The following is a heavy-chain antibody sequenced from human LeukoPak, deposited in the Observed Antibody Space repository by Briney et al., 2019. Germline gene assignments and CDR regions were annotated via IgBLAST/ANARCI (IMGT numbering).Heavy chain of an antibody. V-gene: IGHV4-59*01. CDR3: ARVGGDILTGYYFDY. CDR1: GGSISSYY. D-gene: IGHD3-9*01. Sequence: SETLSLTCTVSGGSISSYYWSWIRQPPGKGLEWIGYIYYSGSTNYNPSLKSRVTISVDTSKNQFSLKLSSVTAADTAVYYCARVGGDILTGYYFDYWGQGTLVTVSS. CDR2: IYYSGST. J-gene: IGHJ4*02.